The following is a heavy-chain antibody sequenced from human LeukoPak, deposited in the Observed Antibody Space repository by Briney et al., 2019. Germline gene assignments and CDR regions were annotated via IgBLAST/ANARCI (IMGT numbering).Heavy chain of an antibody. CDR1: GFTFSSYS. J-gene: IGHJ3*02. D-gene: IGHD3-10*01. CDR2: ISSSSSYI. CDR3: ARGAEEPRGAFDI. V-gene: IGHV3-21*01. Sequence: PGGSLRLFCAASGFTFSSYSMNWLRQAPGKGLEGVSSISSSSSYIYYADSVKGRFTISRDNAKNSLSLQMNSLRAEDTAVYYCARGAEEPRGAFDIWGQGTMVTVSS.